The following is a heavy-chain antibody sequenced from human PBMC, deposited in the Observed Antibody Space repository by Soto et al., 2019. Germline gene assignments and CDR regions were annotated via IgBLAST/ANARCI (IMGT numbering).Heavy chain of an antibody. V-gene: IGHV4-59*01. Sequence: QVHLLESGPGLVKPSETVSLFCTVSGSSLATYYWTWIRQPPGKGLEWIGNIYDGGRTKYNPSLRPRVTISVDSTKNQFSLRMTSVTAADTAHYYCGRDNPDCDSSDCDGGGVDVWGQGTAVTVS. D-gene: IGHD2-21*02. CDR1: GSSLATYY. J-gene: IGHJ6*02. CDR2: IYDGGRT. CDR3: GRDNPDCDSSDCDGGGVDV.